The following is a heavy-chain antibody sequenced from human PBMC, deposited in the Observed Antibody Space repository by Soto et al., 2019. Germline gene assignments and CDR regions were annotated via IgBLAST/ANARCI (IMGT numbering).Heavy chain of an antibody. CDR3: ARERKGYCSGGSCYRWFDY. J-gene: IGHJ4*02. CDR1: GFTFSSYW. Sequence: SGGSLRLSCAASGFTFSSYWMSWVRQAPGKGLEWVANIKQEGSEKYYVDNVKGRFTNSKDNAKNSLYLQMNSLRDEDTAVYYCARERKGYCSGGSCYRWFDYWGQGTLVTVSS. CDR2: IKQEGSEK. D-gene: IGHD2-15*01. V-gene: IGHV3-7*01.